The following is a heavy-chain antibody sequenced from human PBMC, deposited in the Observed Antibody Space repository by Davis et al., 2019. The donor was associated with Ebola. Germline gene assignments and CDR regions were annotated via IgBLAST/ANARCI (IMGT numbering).Heavy chain of an antibody. J-gene: IGHJ6*02. D-gene: IGHD6-13*01. CDR1: GFTFSDYY. Sequence: GESLKISCAASGFTFSDYYMNWIRQAPGKGLEWVSYISSSGSTIYYADSVKGRFTISRDNAKNSLYLQMNSLRAEDTAVYYCARVLRLSSSWRQYYYGMDVWGQGTTVTVSS. V-gene: IGHV3-11*01. CDR2: ISSSGSTI. CDR3: ARVLRLSSSWRQYYYGMDV.